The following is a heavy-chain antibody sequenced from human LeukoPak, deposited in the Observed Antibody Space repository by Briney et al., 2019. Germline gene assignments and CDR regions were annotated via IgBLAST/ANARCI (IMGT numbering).Heavy chain of an antibody. V-gene: IGHV3-23*01. CDR1: GFTFSSYG. J-gene: IGHJ4*02. CDR3: ARDQYYGSGTYYNSSKGYFDY. CDR2: ISGSGGST. D-gene: IGHD3-10*01. Sequence: GGSLRLSCAASGFTFSSYGMSWVRQAPGKGLEWVSAISGSGGSTYYADSVKGRFTISRDNAKKSLYLQMNSLRAEDTAVYYCARDQYYGSGTYYNSSKGYFDYWGQGTLVTVSS.